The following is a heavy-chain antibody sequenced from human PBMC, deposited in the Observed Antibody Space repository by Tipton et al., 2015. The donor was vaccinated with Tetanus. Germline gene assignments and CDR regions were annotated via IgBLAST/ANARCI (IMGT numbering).Heavy chain of an antibody. CDR3: ARGGTSYYYDSSGYYL. Sequence: QSGPEVKKPGSSVKVSCKASGGTFSSYAISWVRQAPGQGLEWMGGIIPIFGTANYAQKFQGRVTITADESTSTAYMELSSLRSEDTAVYYCARGGTSYYYDSSGYYLWGQGTLVTVSS. CDR2: IIPIFGTA. V-gene: IGHV1-69*01. D-gene: IGHD3-22*01. J-gene: IGHJ5*02. CDR1: GGTFSSYA.